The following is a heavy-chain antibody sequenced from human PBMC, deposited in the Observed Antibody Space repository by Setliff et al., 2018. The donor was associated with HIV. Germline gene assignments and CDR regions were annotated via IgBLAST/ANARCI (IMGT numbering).Heavy chain of an antibody. Sequence: HPGGSLRLSCVGSGFVFSDHSLHWVRQAPGEGLEWLSYISATGTTISRDNSKNTVYLQMNSLRAEDTAVYYCAKTSNTGYLFCSDYWGQGTLVTVSS. V-gene: IGHV3-48*01. CDR3: AKTSNTGYLFCSDY. CDR2: ISATGT. J-gene: IGHJ4*02. D-gene: IGHD3-9*01. CDR1: GFVFSDHS.